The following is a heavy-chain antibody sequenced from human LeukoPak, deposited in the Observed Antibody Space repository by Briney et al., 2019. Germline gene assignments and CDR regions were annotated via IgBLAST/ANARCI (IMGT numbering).Heavy chain of an antibody. CDR2: IYYGGST. CDR3: ARHSGIYYKDAFDN. Sequence: PPEAPSLTRTVSGDSLSSSSDYWGWARHPPGNGLEWNGIIYYGGSTCYNPSLKSRVTISVDTSKNQFSLQLSSVTAEDTAVYHCARHSGIYYKDAFDNWGQGTMVTVSS. J-gene: IGHJ3*02. CDR1: GDSLSSSSDY. D-gene: IGHD1-26*01. V-gene: IGHV4-39*01.